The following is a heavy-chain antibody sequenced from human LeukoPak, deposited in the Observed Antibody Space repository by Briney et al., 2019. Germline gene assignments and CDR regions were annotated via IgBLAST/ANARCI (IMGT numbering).Heavy chain of an antibody. V-gene: IGHV3-30*18. CDR2: ISYDGSNK. CDR1: GFTFSSYG. J-gene: IGHJ6*02. D-gene: IGHD1-26*01. Sequence: GGSLRLSCAASGFTFSSYGMHWVRQAPGKGLEWVAVISYDGSNKYYADSVKGRFTISRDNSKNTLYLQMNSLRAEDTAVYYCANSVWDNYGMDVWGQGTTVTVSS. CDR3: ANSVWDNYGMDV.